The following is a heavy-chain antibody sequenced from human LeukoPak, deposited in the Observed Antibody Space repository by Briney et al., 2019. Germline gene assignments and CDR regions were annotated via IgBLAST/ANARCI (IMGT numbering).Heavy chain of an antibody. Sequence: PGGSLRLSCAASGFTFSSYWMSWVRRAPGKGLEWVANIKQDGSEKYYVDSVKGRFTISRDNAKNSLYLQMNSLRAEDTAVYYCTREYYYDSTFDYWGQGTLVTVSS. V-gene: IGHV3-7*01. J-gene: IGHJ4*02. CDR2: IKQDGSEK. D-gene: IGHD3-22*01. CDR1: GFTFSSYW. CDR3: TREYYYDSTFDY.